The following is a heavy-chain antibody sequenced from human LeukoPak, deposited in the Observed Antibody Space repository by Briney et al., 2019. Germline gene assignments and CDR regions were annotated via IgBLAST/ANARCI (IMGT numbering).Heavy chain of an antibody. CDR2: ISYDGSNK. D-gene: IGHD3-16*01. CDR3: AKDGDYVWGSHFDY. CDR1: GFTFSSYA. V-gene: IGHV3-30-3*01. Sequence: GGSLRLSCAASGFTFSSYAMHWVRQAPGKGLEWVAVISYDGSNKYYADSVKGRFTISRDNSKNTLYLQMNSLRAEDTAVYYCAKDGDYVWGSHFDYWGQGTQVTVSS. J-gene: IGHJ4*02.